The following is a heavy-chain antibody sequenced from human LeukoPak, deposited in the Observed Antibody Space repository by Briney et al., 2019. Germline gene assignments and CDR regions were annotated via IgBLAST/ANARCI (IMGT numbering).Heavy chain of an antibody. V-gene: IGHV3-21*01. Sequence: GGPLRLSCAASGFTFSSYSMNWVRQAPGKGLEWVSSISSSSTYIYYADSVKGRFTVSRDNAKNSLYLQMNSLRAEDTAVYFCASQYTSSRIFDDWGQGTLVTVSS. D-gene: IGHD6-13*01. CDR2: ISSSSTYI. CDR3: ASQYTSSRIFDD. J-gene: IGHJ4*02. CDR1: GFTFSSYS.